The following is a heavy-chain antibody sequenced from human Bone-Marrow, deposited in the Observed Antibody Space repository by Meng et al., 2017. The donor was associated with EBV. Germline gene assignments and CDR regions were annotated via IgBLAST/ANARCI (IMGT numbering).Heavy chain of an antibody. J-gene: IGHJ4*02. CDR1: GASISSNNW. D-gene: IGHD2-21*01. Sequence: QVQLPESVPGLVKPSGTLSLTCAVSGASISSNNWWSWVRQPPGKGLEWIGEIYHTGSTNYNPSLKSRVTISVDRSKNQLSLKVRSVTAADTAVYYCARRALAGDVSVYFDYWDQGTLVTVSS. CDR3: ARRALAGDVSVYFDY. V-gene: IGHV4-4*02. CDR2: IYHTGST.